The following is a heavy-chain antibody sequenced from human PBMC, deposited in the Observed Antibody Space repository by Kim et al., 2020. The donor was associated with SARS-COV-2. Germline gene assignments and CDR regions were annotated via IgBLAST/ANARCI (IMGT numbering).Heavy chain of an antibody. J-gene: IGHJ6*02. CDR1: GFSLSTNAVG. CDR3: AHDSPGALGFDV. Sequence: SGPTLVNPTQTLTLTCTFSGFSLSTNAVGVAWIRQPPGKALEWLALVYGDDNKRYSPSLRSRITIFKATSKNQVVLSLTNMGPVDTATYYCAHDSPGALGFDVWGQGTTVTVSS. D-gene: IGHD3-10*01. CDR2: VYGDDNK. V-gene: IGHV2-5*02.